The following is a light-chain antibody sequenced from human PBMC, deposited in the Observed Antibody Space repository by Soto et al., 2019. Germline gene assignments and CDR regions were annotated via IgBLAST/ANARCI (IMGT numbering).Light chain of an antibody. CDR1: QSISSW. CDR3: QQYSTYWT. Sequence: MAQFPSNLFGFGGGRVPPPFRASQSISSWLAWYQQKPGKAPKLLIYDASRLESGVPSRFSGSGSGTEFTLTISSLQPDDFANYYCQQYSTYWTLGQGTKVAIK. J-gene: IGKJ1*01. CDR2: DAS. V-gene: IGKV1-5*01.